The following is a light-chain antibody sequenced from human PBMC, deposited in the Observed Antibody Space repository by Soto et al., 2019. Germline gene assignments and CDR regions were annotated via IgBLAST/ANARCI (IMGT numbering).Light chain of an antibody. J-gene: IGKJ5*01. CDR2: ASS. CDR3: QQSYSTPST. Sequence: DIQMTLSPSSLSASVGDRVTITCRASQSISSYLNWYQQKPGKAPILLIYASSNLQRGVPSRFSGSGSGTDFTLTISSLLPEDFATFYCQQSYSTPSTFGQGTRLEI. CDR1: QSISSY. V-gene: IGKV1-39*01.